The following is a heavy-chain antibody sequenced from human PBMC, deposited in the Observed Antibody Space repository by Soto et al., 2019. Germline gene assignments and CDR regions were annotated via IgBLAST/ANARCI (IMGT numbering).Heavy chain of an antibody. J-gene: IGHJ5*02. Sequence: SETLSLTCTVSGGSISSYYWSWIRQPPGKGLEWIGYIYYSGSTNYNPSLKSRVTISVDTSKNQFSLKLSSVTAADTAVYYCARDQQWLDAGGWFDPWGQGTLVTVSS. D-gene: IGHD6-19*01. CDR2: IYYSGST. CDR3: ARDQQWLDAGGWFDP. V-gene: IGHV4-59*01. CDR1: GGSISSYY.